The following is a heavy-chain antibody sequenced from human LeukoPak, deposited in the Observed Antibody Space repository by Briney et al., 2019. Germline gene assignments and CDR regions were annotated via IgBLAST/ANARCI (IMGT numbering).Heavy chain of an antibody. V-gene: IGHV3-74*01. CDR1: GFTLSSYW. J-gene: IGHJ4*02. CDR3: ARSVYNYGPGADY. D-gene: IGHD5-18*01. Sequence: GGSLRLSCVASGFTLSSYWIHWVRQAPGKGLVWVSRTNNGGRSTTYADSVKGRFTISRDNAKNTLYLQMNSLRAEDTAVYYCARSVYNYGPGADYWGQGTLVTVSS. CDR2: TNNGGRST.